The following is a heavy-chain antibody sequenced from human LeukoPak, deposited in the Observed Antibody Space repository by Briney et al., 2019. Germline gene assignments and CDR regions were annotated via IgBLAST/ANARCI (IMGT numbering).Heavy chain of an antibody. J-gene: IGHJ4*02. CDR2: IHHSGST. D-gene: IGHD3-16*01. CDR1: GGSFSGYY. V-gene: IGHV4-34*01. CDR3: ARFPKSRGRLFDF. Sequence: SETLSLTCAVYGGSFSGYYWSWIRQPPGKGLEWIWEIHHSGSTNYNPSPKSRVTISVDTIKQQFFLELSSVSAADAAGFYCARFPKSRGRLFDFWGQGTLVTVSS.